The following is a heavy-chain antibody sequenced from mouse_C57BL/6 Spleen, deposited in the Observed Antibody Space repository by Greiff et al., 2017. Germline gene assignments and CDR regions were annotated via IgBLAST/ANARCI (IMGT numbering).Heavy chain of an antibody. CDR1: AYTLPAYY. Sequence: EVQLQQSGPELLKPGASVKISCKASAYTLPAYYLHWVKQSHGKSLAWIGYIYPNSGGNGYNEKFKGKATLTVDKHSSSAGKELRCVTSEGSAVYDCARRTGRYFDVGGTGATVTVSS. CDR2: IYPNSGGN. D-gene: IGHD4-1*01. J-gene: IGHJ1*03. V-gene: IGHV1-34*01. CDR3: ARRTGRYFDV.